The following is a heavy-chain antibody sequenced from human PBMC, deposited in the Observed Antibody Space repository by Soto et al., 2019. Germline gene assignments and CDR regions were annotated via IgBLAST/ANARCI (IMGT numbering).Heavy chain of an antibody. CDR2: VYYRGRS. J-gene: IGHJ4*02. CDR3: VSQRTSVLTQAYFDY. V-gene: IGHV4-39*01. CDR1: GGSVSNSNYY. Sequence: SETLSLTCTVSGGSVSNSNYYWGWIRQSPGKGLEWIGSVYYRGRSYSKSSVKIRVTISVDTSKNQFSLNLNSVTASDTAVYFCVSQRTSVLTQAYFDYWGPGALVTVSS. D-gene: IGHD2-8*01.